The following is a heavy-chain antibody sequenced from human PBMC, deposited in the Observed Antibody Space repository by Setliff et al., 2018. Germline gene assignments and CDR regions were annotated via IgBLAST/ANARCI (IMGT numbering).Heavy chain of an antibody. CDR1: GYTFTSYD. Sequence: ASVKVSCKASGYTFTSYDINWVRQATGQGLEWMGWMNPNSGNTIYAQKFQGRVTMTEDTSTDTAYMELSSLRSEDTAVYYCAADYYDSSGYGYWGQGTLVTVSS. V-gene: IGHV1-8*02. D-gene: IGHD3-22*01. J-gene: IGHJ4*02. CDR3: AADYYDSSGYGY. CDR2: MNPNSGNT.